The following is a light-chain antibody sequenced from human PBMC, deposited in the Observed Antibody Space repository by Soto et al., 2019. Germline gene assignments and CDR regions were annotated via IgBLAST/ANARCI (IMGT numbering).Light chain of an antibody. Sequence: QSVLTQPASVSGSPGQSITISCTGTSSDVGGYKYVSWYQQDPGKAPKLMIYDVSNRPAGVSNRFSGSKSGNTASLTISGLQAEDEADYYCSSYTTSSTLVFGGGTQLTVL. V-gene: IGLV2-14*01. CDR3: SSYTTSSTLV. CDR2: DVS. J-gene: IGLJ2*01. CDR1: SSDVGGYKY.